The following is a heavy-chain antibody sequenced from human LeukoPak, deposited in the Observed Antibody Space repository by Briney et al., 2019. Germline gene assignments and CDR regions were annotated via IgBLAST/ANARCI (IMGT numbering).Heavy chain of an antibody. V-gene: IGHV3-30*02. Sequence: GGTLRLSCAASGFTFSSHGMNWVRQAPGKGLAWVAFIRYDGSNKSYADSVKGRFTISRDNSKDTQYLQMNSLRAEDTAVYYCAKDGGGWRQLSFDYWGQGTLVTVSS. D-gene: IGHD5-24*01. CDR3: AKDGGGWRQLSFDY. CDR2: IRYDGSNK. J-gene: IGHJ4*02. CDR1: GFTFSSHG.